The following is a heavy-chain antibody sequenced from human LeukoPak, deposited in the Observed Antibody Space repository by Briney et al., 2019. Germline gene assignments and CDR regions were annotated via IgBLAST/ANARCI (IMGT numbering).Heavy chain of an antibody. Sequence: SEALSLTCTGSGGSLSRYYWSWIRQPAGKGPEGMGRIYTSGSSNYNPSLKSRVTMSVDTSKNQFSLKLSSVTAADTAVYYCARESSSSSWYIFDYWGQGTLVTVSS. CDR1: GGSLSRYY. V-gene: IGHV4-4*07. CDR2: IYTSGSS. CDR3: ARESSSSSWYIFDY. D-gene: IGHD6-13*01. J-gene: IGHJ4*02.